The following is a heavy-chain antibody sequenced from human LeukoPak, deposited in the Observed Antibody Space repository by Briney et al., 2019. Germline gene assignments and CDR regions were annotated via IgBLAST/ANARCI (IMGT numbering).Heavy chain of an antibody. CDR1: GFTFDDYT. Sequence: GGSLRLSCAASGFTFDDYTMHWVRQTPGKGLEWVSLIDWDGGTIYYADSVRGRFTISRDNSKNSLYLQMNSLRTEDTALYYCTKDSGLKTAGIFDSWGQGTLVTVSS. D-gene: IGHD6-13*01. CDR2: IDWDGGTI. J-gene: IGHJ4*02. CDR3: TKDSGLKTAGIFDS. V-gene: IGHV3-43*01.